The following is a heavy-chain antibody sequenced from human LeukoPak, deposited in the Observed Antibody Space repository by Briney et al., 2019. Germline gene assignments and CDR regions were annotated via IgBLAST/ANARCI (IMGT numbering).Heavy chain of an antibody. CDR3: ARARSGGSRNWFDP. J-gene: IGHJ5*02. CDR1: GDTFTGYY. D-gene: IGHD2-15*01. CDR2: INPNSGGT. Sequence: GASVKVSCKASGDTFTGYYMHWVRQAPGQGREWMGWINPNSGGTNYAQKFQGRVTMTRDTSISTAYMELSRLRSDDTAVYYCARARSGGSRNWFDPWGQGTLVTVSS. V-gene: IGHV1-2*02.